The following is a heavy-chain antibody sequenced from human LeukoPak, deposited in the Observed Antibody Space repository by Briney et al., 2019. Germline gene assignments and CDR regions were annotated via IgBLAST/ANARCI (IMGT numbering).Heavy chain of an antibody. Sequence: SQTLSLTCAVSGGSISSGGYSWSWIRQPPGKGLEWIGYIYHSGSTYYNPSLKSRVTISVDRSKNQFSLKLSSVTAADTAVYYCARDKWELSFDYWGQGTLVTVSS. CDR2: IYHSGST. V-gene: IGHV4-30-2*01. CDR3: ARDKWELSFDY. D-gene: IGHD3-16*02. J-gene: IGHJ4*02. CDR1: GGSISSGGYS.